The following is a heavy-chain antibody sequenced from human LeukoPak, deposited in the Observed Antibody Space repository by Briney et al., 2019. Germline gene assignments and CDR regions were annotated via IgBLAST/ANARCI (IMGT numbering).Heavy chain of an antibody. J-gene: IGHJ4*02. Sequence: SETLSLTCTISGGSLSSGGYYWSWIRQHPGKGLEWIGYIYYSGSTYYNPSLKSRITISVDTSKNQFSLKLTSVTAADTAVYYCARGDSSGYPDYWGQGTLVTVSS. CDR3: ARGDSSGYPDY. D-gene: IGHD3-22*01. CDR2: IYYSGST. CDR1: GGSLSSGGYY. V-gene: IGHV4-31*03.